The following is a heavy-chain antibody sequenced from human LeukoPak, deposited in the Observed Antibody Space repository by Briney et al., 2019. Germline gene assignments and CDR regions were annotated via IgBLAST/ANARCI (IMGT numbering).Heavy chain of an antibody. J-gene: IGHJ5*02. Sequence: GASVKVSCKASGGTFSSYAISWVRQAPGQGLEWMGGIIPIFGTANYAQKFQQRVTITRDSSTSTAYMELSSLTSADTAVYYRAAGYTGDFYVSWGQGTLVTVSS. CDR2: IIPIFGTA. V-gene: IGHV1-69*05. CDR1: GGTFSSYA. CDR3: AAGYTGDFYVS. D-gene: IGHD7-27*01.